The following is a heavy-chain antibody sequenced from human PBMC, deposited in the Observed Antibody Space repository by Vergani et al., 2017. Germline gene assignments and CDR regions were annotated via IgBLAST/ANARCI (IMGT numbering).Heavy chain of an antibody. Sequence: EVQLEESGGGLVLPGRSLRLSCVASGFTSAGYDMHWVRQAPGKGLEWVSGIRWNSNSIGYAESVKGRFTISRDNAKNSLYLQINSLRAEDTALYYCAKDLGTSSGGGWFDPWGQGNLVTVSS. V-gene: IGHV3-9*02. D-gene: IGHD6-6*01. CDR3: AKDLGTSSGGGWFDP. CDR2: IRWNSNSI. CDR1: GFTSAGYD. J-gene: IGHJ5*02.